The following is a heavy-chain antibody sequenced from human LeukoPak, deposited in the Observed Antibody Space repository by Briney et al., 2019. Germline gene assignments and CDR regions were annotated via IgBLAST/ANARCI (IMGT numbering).Heavy chain of an antibody. J-gene: IGHJ4*02. CDR2: ISYDGSNK. D-gene: IGHD3-22*01. CDR1: GFTFSSYG. V-gene: IGHV3-30*03. Sequence: GGSLRLSCAASGFTFSSYGMHWVRQAPGKGLEWVAVISYDGSNKYYADSVKGRFTISRDNSKNTLYLQMNSLRAEDTAVYYCARDRTNYYDSSGYIGTMDYWGQGTLVTVSS. CDR3: ARDRTNYYDSSGYIGTMDY.